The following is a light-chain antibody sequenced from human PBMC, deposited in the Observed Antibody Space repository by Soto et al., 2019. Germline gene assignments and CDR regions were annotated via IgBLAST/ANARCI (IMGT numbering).Light chain of an antibody. Sequence: QSVLTQPASVSGSPGQSITISCTGTSSDVGSYNLVSWYQQHPGKAPKLMIYEVSKRPSGVSNRFSGSKSGSTASLTISGLQAEGEADYYCCSYAGSSTYVFGTGTKVTVL. V-gene: IGLV2-23*02. CDR3: CSYAGSSTYV. CDR1: SSDVGSYNL. CDR2: EVS. J-gene: IGLJ1*01.